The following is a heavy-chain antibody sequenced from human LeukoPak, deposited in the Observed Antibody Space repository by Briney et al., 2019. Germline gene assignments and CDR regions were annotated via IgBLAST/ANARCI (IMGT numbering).Heavy chain of an antibody. V-gene: IGHV4-4*07. Sequence: SETLSLTCTVSGGSISSYYWSWIRQPAGKGLEWIGHIYNSGSTNYNPSLKGRVTMSVATSKNQFSLHLSSVTAADTAVYYCARSASLVTAPGLYYFDYWGQGTLVAVSS. J-gene: IGHJ4*02. CDR1: GGSISSYY. CDR3: ARSASLVTAPGLYYFDY. CDR2: IYNSGST. D-gene: IGHD6-13*01.